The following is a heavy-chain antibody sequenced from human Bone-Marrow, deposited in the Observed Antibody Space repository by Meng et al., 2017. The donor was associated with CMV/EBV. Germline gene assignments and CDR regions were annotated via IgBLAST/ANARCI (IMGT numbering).Heavy chain of an antibody. CDR3: AKDNSNWSFDY. Sequence: GESLKISCAASGFTFSDYYMSWIRQAPGKGLEWVSYISSSSSTIYYADSVKGRFTISRDDSKDTLYLQMNSLTTDDTAVYYCAKDNSNWSFDYWGQGALVTVSS. D-gene: IGHD6-6*01. J-gene: IGHJ4*02. V-gene: IGHV3-11*04. CDR2: ISSSSSTI. CDR1: GFTFSDYY.